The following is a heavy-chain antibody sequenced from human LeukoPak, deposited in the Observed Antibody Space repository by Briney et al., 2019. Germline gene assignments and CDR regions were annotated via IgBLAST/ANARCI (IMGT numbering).Heavy chain of an antibody. D-gene: IGHD6-19*01. J-gene: IGHJ4*02. CDR3: AKDQYSSGWYLDY. CDR1: ELMFSSYA. CDR2: ISDDSGST. Sequence: GGSLRLSCAASELMFSSYAMSWVRQAPGKGLEWVSGISDDSGSTYYADSVRGRFTISRDNSKNTLYLQMNSLRVEDTAIYYCAKDQYSSGWYLDYWGQGTLVTVSS. V-gene: IGHV3-23*01.